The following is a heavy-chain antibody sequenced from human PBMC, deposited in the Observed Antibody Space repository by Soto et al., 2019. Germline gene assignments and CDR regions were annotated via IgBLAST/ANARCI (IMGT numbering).Heavy chain of an antibody. V-gene: IGHV1-18*01. CDR2: ISAYNGNT. CDR3: TRFEPGTTPARFEYTHYFDY. Sequence: ASVKVSCKASGYTFTSYGISWVRQAPGQGLEWMGWISAYNGNTNYAQKLQGRVTMTTDTSTSTAYMELRSLRSDDKAVYYCTRFEPGTTPARFEYTHYFDYGGQGPLVTV. CDR1: GYTFTSYG. D-gene: IGHD6-6*01. J-gene: IGHJ4*02.